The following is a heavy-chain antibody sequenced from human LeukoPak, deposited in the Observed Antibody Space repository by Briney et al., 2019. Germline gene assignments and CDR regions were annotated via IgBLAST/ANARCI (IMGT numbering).Heavy chain of an antibody. V-gene: IGHV1-46*03. CDR2: INPSGGST. Sequence: ASVKVSCKASGYTFTSYYMHWVRQAPGQGLEWMGIINPSGGSTTYAHKFQGRVNMTRDTSTGTVYMELSSLRSEDTAVYYCTRASVAGRRFDYWGQGTLVTVSS. CDR1: GYTFTSYY. D-gene: IGHD6-19*01. J-gene: IGHJ4*02. CDR3: TRASVAGRRFDY.